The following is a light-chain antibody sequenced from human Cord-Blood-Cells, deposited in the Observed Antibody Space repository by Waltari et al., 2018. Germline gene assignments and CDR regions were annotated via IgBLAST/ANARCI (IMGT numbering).Light chain of an antibody. V-gene: IGLV3-25*02. CDR2: KDS. CDR1: ASPKIN. CDR3: QSADSSGTWV. Sequence: YELTQPPSVSLSPGQPARITCSGEASPKINALWYQQKPGQAPVLVIYKDSASPSWIPERFSGSSSGTTVTLTISGVQAEDEADYYCQSADSSGTWVFGGGTKLTVL. J-gene: IGLJ3*02.